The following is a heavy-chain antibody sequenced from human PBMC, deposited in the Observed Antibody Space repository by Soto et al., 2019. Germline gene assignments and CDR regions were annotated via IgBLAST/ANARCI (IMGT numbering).Heavy chain of an antibody. Sequence: SETLSLTCAVSGYSISSGYYWGWIRQPPGKGLEWIGSIYHSGSTYYNPSLKSRVTISVDTSKNQFSLKLSSVTAADTAVYYCAAETHSGSPRPDYYYYGMDVWGQGTTVSVSS. CDR1: GYSISSGYY. J-gene: IGHJ6*02. CDR3: AAETHSGSPRPDYYYYGMDV. CDR2: IYHSGST. V-gene: IGHV4-38-2*01. D-gene: IGHD1-26*01.